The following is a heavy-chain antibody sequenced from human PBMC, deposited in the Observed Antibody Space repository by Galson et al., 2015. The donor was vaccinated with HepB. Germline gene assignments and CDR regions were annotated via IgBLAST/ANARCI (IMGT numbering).Heavy chain of an antibody. CDR2: ITPSADNT. J-gene: IGHJ4*01. CDR3: AKVFPEKTDGWYRQALYYFDS. CDR1: GFTCRYYA. D-gene: IGHD6-19*01. V-gene: IGHV3-23*01. Sequence: SMRLACAASGFTCRYYAMSCVRQAPGTGLDWVSAITPSADNTYSADPMKGRFTLSRDNSKNTLFLQMNSLRADDTAIYFCAKVFPEKTDGWYRQALYYFDSWGHGTRVTVSS.